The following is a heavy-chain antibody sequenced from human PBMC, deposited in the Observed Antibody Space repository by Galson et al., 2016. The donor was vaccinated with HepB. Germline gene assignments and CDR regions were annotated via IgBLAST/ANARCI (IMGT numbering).Heavy chain of an antibody. CDR3: AQYYYDSSGYVENFQH. J-gene: IGHJ1*01. V-gene: IGHV3-7*03. D-gene: IGHD3-22*01. CDR2: IKQDGSEK. CDR1: GFTFTTYW. Sequence: SLRLSCAASGFTFTTYWMSWVRQAPGKGLEWVANIKQDGSEKYYVDSVKGRFTISRDNAKNSLYLQMNILRAEDTAVYYCAQYYYDSSGYVENFQHWGQGSRVSVSS.